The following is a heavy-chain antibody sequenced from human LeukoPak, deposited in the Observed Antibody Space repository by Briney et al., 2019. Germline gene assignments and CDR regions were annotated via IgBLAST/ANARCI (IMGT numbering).Heavy chain of an antibody. CDR1: GFTFSSYS. CDR3: ATKRAFCSGGSCYDY. CDR2: IGSRTSFI. V-gene: IGHV3-21*01. D-gene: IGHD2-15*01. J-gene: IGHJ4*02. Sequence: GGSLRLSCAASGFTFSSYSMNWVRQPPGKGLEWVSSIGSRTSFIYHAESVKGRFTISRDNSKNTLYLEMSSLRAEDTAVYYCATKRAFCSGGSCYDYWGQGTLVTVS.